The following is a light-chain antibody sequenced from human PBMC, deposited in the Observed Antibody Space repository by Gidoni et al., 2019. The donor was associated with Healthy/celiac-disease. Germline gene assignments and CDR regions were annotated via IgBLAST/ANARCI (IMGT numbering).Light chain of an antibody. V-gene: IGKV1-5*03. Sequence: DFQITQSPSTLSASVGDRVTITCRASQSISSWFAWYQQKPGKAPKLLIYKASSLECGVPSRFSGSGSGTEFTITISSLQPADFATYYCQQYNSYSPITFGQGTRLEIK. CDR1: QSISSW. CDR2: KAS. CDR3: QQYNSYSPIT. J-gene: IGKJ5*01.